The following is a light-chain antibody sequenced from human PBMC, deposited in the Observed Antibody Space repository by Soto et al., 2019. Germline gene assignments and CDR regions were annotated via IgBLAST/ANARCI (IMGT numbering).Light chain of an antibody. V-gene: IGKV3-20*01. CDR1: QSLSSGF. Sequence: EIVLTQSPGTLSLSPGESGTLSRRASQSLSSGFLAWYQQRPGQAPRLLIYAASSRATGIPDRFSGTGSGADFTLTISRLEPEDFAVYYCQQFASLPRTFGQGTKVDIK. J-gene: IGKJ1*01. CDR3: QQFASLPRT. CDR2: AAS.